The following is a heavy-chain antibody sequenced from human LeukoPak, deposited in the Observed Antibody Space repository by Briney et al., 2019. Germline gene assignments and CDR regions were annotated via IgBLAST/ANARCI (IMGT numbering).Heavy chain of an antibody. CDR3: ARAAYNSSPDY. D-gene: IGHD6-13*01. Sequence: GGSLRLSCTASGFTFGEYGMSWVRQAPGKGLEWVGFIRSKEHGGTPEYAASVKGRFSISRDNAKNSLYLQMNSLRDEDTAVYYCARAAYNSSPDYWGQGTLVTVSS. CDR2: IRSKEHGGTP. V-gene: IGHV3-49*04. CDR1: GFTFGEYG. J-gene: IGHJ4*02.